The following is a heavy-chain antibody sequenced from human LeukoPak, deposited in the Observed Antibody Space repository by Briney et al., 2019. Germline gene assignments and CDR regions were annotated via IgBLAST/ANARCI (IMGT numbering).Heavy chain of an antibody. CDR1: GDAITGSSYY. J-gene: IGHJ4*02. D-gene: IGHD3-22*01. V-gene: IGHV4-39*01. Sequence: SETLSLTCTVSGDAITGSSYYWGWIRQPPGKGLEWIGSMYYSGSTFSNPSLRSRVNMSADTSKNQFSLKLSSVTSADTAVYYCARQYYDSTGYYYFDNWGQGTQVTVSS. CDR3: ARQYYDSTGYYYFDN. CDR2: MYYSGST.